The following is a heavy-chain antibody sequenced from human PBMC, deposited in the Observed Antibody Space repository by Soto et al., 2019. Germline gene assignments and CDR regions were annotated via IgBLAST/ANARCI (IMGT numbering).Heavy chain of an antibody. CDR2: ISYDGSNK. CDR3: AKDLGSSETDGLDV. CDR1: GFTFSIYG. V-gene: IGHV3-30*18. D-gene: IGHD6-13*01. Sequence: GGSLRLSCAASGFTFSIYGMHWVRQAPGKGLKWVAVISYDGSNKYYADSVKGRFTISRDNSKNTLYLQMNSLRAEDTAVYYCAKDLGSSETDGLDVWGQGTTVTVS. J-gene: IGHJ6*02.